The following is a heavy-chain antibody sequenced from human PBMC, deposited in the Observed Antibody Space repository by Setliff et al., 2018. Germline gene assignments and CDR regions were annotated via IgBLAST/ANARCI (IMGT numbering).Heavy chain of an antibody. CDR2: IYYSGST. D-gene: IGHD6-6*01. CDR1: GGPISSGGYY. J-gene: IGHJ5*02. V-gene: IGHV4-31*01. CDR3: ARTYSSSSADWFDP. Sequence: PSETLSLTCTVSGGPISSGGYYWSWIRQHPGKGLEWIGYIYYSGSTYYNPSLKSLVTISVDTSKNQFSLKLSSVTAADTAVYYCARTYSSSSADWFDPWGQGTLVTVSS.